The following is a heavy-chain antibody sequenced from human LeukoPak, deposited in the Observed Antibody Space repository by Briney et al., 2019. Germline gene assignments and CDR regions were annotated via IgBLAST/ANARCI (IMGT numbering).Heavy chain of an antibody. Sequence: ASVKVSCKASGYTFTGYYMHWVRQAPGQGLEWMGRINPNSGGTNYAQKFQGRVTMTRDTSISTAYMELSRLRSDDTAVHYCARDRVTMVRGVITLLDYWGQGTLVTVSS. CDR1: GYTFTGYY. CDR3: ARDRVTMVRGVITLLDY. CDR2: INPNSGGT. J-gene: IGHJ4*02. V-gene: IGHV1-2*06. D-gene: IGHD3-10*01.